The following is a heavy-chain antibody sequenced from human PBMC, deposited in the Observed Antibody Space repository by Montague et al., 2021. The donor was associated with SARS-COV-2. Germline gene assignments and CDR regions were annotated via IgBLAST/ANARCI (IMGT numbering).Heavy chain of an antibody. Sequence: PALVKPTQTLTLTCTFSGFSLNTGGVGVGWIRQPPGKALEWLALSYWDDDKRYSPSLGSRLTITKDSSKNQVVLTMTNMDPVDTATFYCALRRGWAAPGFDFWGQGTPVTVSS. CDR1: GFSLNTGGVG. CDR2: SYWDDDK. CDR3: ALRRGWAAPGFDF. D-gene: IGHD6-13*01. J-gene: IGHJ4*02. V-gene: IGHV2-5*02.